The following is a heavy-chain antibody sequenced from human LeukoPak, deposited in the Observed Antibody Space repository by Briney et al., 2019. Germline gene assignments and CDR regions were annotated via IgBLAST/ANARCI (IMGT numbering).Heavy chain of an antibody. CDR1: GFIFSDYY. CDR3: ARRYCTPSSCYSDY. J-gene: IGHJ4*02. Sequence: SGGSLRLSCAASGFIFSDYYMSWIRQAPGKGLEWVSFISDGGRPLHYADSVRGRFTISRDNAKNSLYLQMNSLRDEDTAVYFCARRYCTPSSCYSDYWGQGALVTVSS. D-gene: IGHD2-8*01. V-gene: IGHV3-11*01. CDR2: ISDGGRPL.